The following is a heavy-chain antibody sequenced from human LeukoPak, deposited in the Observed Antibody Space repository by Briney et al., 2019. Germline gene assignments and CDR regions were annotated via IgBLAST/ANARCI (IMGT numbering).Heavy chain of an antibody. CDR1: GGSISSSSYY. CDR2: IYYSGST. D-gene: IGHD2-21*02. Sequence: SETLSLTCTVSGGSISSSSYYWGWIRQPPGKGLEWIGSIYYSGSTYYNPSLKSRVTISVDTSKNQFSLKLSSVTAADTAVYYCARSYCGGDCYSHYYYYMDVWGKGTTVTVSS. J-gene: IGHJ6*03. V-gene: IGHV4-39*01. CDR3: ARSYCGGDCYSHYYYYMDV.